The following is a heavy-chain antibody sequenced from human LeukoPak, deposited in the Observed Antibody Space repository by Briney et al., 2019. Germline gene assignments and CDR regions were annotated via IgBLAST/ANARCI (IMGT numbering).Heavy chain of an antibody. CDR2: IYTSGST. D-gene: IGHD3-22*01. J-gene: IGHJ2*01. CDR3: ARESAYDSSGYYFKPRWYFDL. Sequence: PSETLSLTCTVSGGSISSGSYYWSWIRQPAGKGLEWIGRIYTSGSTNYNPSLKSRVTISVDTSKNQFSLKLSSVTAADTAVYYCARESAYDSSGYYFKPRWYFDLWGRGTLVTVSS. CDR1: GGSISSGSYY. V-gene: IGHV4-61*02.